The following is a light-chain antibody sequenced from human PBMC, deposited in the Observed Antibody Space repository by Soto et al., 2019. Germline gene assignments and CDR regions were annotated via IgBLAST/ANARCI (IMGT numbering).Light chain of an antibody. Sequence: DIQMTQSPSTLSASVGDRVTITCRASQSISSWLAWHQQKPGKAPKLLMYDASNLESGVPSRFSGSGSGTEFTLTISSLQPEDFAVYYCQQYNNWPITFGQGTRLEIK. CDR1: QSISSW. V-gene: IGKV1-5*01. CDR2: DAS. J-gene: IGKJ5*01. CDR3: QQYNNWPIT.